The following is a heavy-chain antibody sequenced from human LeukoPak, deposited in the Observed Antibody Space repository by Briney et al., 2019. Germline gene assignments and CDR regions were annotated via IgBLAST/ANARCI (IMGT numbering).Heavy chain of an antibody. CDR2: ITGGGDTT. CDR3: ARLGELSLYGYFDY. V-gene: IGHV3-23*01. J-gene: IGHJ4*02. Sequence: GGSLRLSCAASGFTFSSYAMTWVRQAPGKGLEWVSAITGGGDTTYYADSVKGRFTISRDNSKNTLYLQMNSLRAEDTAVYYCARLGELSLYGYFDYWGQGTLVTVSS. D-gene: IGHD3-16*02. CDR1: GFTFSSYA.